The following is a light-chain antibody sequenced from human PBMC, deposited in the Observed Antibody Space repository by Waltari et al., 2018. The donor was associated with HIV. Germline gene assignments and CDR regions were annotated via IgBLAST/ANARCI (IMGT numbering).Light chain of an antibody. CDR1: QSVSSY. J-gene: IGKJ5*01. Sequence: EIVLTQSPATLSLSPGERATLSCRASQSVSSYLAWYQQKPGQAPKLLIYGASNRATGIPARFSGSGSGTDFTLTISSLEPEDFAVYYCQQYANWPFTFGQGTRLEIK. V-gene: IGKV3-11*01. CDR3: QQYANWPFT. CDR2: GAS.